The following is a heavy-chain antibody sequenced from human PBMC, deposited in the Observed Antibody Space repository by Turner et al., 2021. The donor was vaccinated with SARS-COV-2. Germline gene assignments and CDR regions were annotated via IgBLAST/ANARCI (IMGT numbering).Heavy chain of an antibody. Sequence: QVQLVQSGAEVKKPGASVQVPCKASGYTFTGYYMHWVRQAPGQGLEWMGWINPISGGTSYAQIFQGRVTMTRDTSISTVYMELSRLRSDDTAVYYCARGQSYNWNRLRFDPWGQGTLVTVSS. J-gene: IGHJ5*02. D-gene: IGHD1-20*01. CDR2: INPISGGT. CDR3: ARGQSYNWNRLRFDP. CDR1: GYTFTGYY. V-gene: IGHV1-2*02.